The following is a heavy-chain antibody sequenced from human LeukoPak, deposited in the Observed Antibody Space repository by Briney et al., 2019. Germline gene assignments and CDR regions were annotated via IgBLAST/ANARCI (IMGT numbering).Heavy chain of an antibody. Sequence: GGSLRLSCAASGFTFSSYGMSWVRRAPGKGLEWVSSISSSGGSTYYADSVKGRFTISRDNSKNTLYLQMNSLRAEDTAVYYCAREVGPVDYWGQGTLVTISS. CDR2: ISSSGGST. D-gene: IGHD1-26*01. CDR3: AREVGPVDY. J-gene: IGHJ4*02. CDR1: GFTFSSYG. V-gene: IGHV3-23*01.